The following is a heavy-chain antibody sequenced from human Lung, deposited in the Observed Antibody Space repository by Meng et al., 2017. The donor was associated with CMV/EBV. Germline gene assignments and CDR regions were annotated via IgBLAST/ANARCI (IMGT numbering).Heavy chain of an antibody. CDR1: GFTFDDYA. CDR2: ISWDGGST. Sequence: GGSLRLXCAASGFTFDDYAMHWVRQAPGKGLEWVSLISWDGGSTYYADSVKGRFTISRDNSKNSLYLQMNSLRAEDTALYYCAKGLRYYYGMDVWGQGTPVTVSS. V-gene: IGHV3-43D*03. CDR3: AKGLRYYYGMDV. D-gene: IGHD6-19*01. J-gene: IGHJ6*02.